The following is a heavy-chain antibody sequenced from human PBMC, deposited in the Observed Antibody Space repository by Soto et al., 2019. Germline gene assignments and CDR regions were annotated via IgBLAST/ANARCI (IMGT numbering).Heavy chain of an antibody. Sequence: GESLKISCKGSGYSFTSYWISWVRQMPGKGLEWMGRIDPSDSYTNYSPSFQGHVTISADKSTSTAYLQWSSLKASDTAMYYCARLGGGEAYYYGMDVWGQGTTVTVS. CDR1: GYSFTSYW. CDR3: ARLGGGEAYYYGMDV. V-gene: IGHV5-10-1*01. J-gene: IGHJ6*02. D-gene: IGHD3-16*01. CDR2: IDPSDSYT.